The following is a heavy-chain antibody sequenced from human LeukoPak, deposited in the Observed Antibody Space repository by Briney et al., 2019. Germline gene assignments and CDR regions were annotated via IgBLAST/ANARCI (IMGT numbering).Heavy chain of an antibody. Sequence: GGSLRLSCAASGFTFSSYAMHWVRQAPGKGLEWVAVISYDGSNKYYADSVKGRFTISRDNSKNTLYLQMNSLRAEDTAVYYCAREGTDGYYFDYWGQGTLVTVSS. V-gene: IGHV3-30*04. J-gene: IGHJ4*02. CDR3: AREGTDGYYFDY. CDR1: GFTFSSYA. D-gene: IGHD3/OR15-3a*01. CDR2: ISYDGSNK.